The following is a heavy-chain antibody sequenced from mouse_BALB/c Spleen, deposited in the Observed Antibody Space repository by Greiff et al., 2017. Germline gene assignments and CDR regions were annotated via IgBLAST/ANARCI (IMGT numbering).Heavy chain of an antibody. D-gene: IGHD2-2*01. CDR1: GFSLTSYG. Sequence: VMLVESGPGLVAPSQSLSITCTVSGFSLTSYGVHWVRQPPGKGLEWLGVIWAGGSTNYNSALMSRLSISKDNSKSQVFLKMNSLQTDDTAMYYCARGTGYDSYAMDYWGQGTSVTVSS. V-gene: IGHV2-9*02. CDR2: IWAGGST. CDR3: ARGTGYDSYAMDY. J-gene: IGHJ4*01.